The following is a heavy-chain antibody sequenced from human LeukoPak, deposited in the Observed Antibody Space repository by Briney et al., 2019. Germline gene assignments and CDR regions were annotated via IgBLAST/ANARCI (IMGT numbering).Heavy chain of an antibody. Sequence: ASVKVSCKASGYTFTSYYMHWVRQAPGQGLEWMGIINPSGGSTSYPQKFQGRVTMTRDTSTGTVYMEMSSLRSEDTAVYYCAKDHDTRRRRQAAGVWDDAFDIWGQGTMVTVSS. CDR3: AKDHDTRRRRQAAGVWDDAFDI. J-gene: IGHJ3*02. CDR2: INPSGGST. D-gene: IGHD6-13*01. V-gene: IGHV1-46*01. CDR1: GYTFTSYY.